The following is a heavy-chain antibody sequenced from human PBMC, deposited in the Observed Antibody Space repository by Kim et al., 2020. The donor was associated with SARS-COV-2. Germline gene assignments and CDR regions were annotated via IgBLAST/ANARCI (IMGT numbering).Heavy chain of an antibody. CDR3: ARFDPGGEYPMDY. CDR1: GGSISSSSYY. Sequence: SETLSLTCTVSGGSISSSSYYWGWIRQPPGKGLEWIGSIYYSGSTYYKPSLKSRVTISVDTSKNQLSLKLSSVTAADTAVYYCARFDPGGEYPMDYWGQGTLVTVSS. CDR2: IYYSGST. J-gene: IGHJ4*02. D-gene: IGHD4-17*01. V-gene: IGHV4-39*01.